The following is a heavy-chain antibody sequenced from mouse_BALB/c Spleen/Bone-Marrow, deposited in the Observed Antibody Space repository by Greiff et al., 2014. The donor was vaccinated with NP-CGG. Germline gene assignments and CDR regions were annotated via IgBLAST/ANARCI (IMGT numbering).Heavy chain of an antibody. J-gene: IGHJ2*01. CDR3: ARGAWANWDYFDY. D-gene: IGHD4-1*01. CDR2: IYPGSGST. V-gene: IGHV1-55*01. CDR1: GYNFTSYW. Sequence: QVQLQQSGAELVKPGTSVKLSCKASGYNFTSYWINWAKLRPGQGLEWIGDIYPGSGSTNYNEKFKSKATLTVDTSSSTAYMQLSSLASEDSALYYCARGAWANWDYFDYWGQGTTLTVSS.